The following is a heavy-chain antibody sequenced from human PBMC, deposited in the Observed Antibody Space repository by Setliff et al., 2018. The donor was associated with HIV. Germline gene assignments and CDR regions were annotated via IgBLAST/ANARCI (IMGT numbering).Heavy chain of an antibody. D-gene: IGHD5-12*01. J-gene: IGHJ4*02. Sequence: GESLKISCEASGFNFNKYGMHWVRQAPGKGLEWVAVIWSDGSNKDYVDSVKGRFTISRDDSKSTLYLLMKSLRAEDTAVYYCAKDPRAAVATICDYWGQGTLVTVSS. CDR2: IWSDGSNK. CDR3: AKDPRAAVATICDY. CDR1: GFNFNKYG. V-gene: IGHV3-33*06.